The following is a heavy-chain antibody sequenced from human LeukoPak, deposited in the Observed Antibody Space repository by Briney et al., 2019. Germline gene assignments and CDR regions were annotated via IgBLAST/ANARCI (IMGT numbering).Heavy chain of an antibody. CDR2: ISYDGSNK. CDR1: GFTFSSYA. D-gene: IGHD2-2*03. Sequence: GGSLRLSCAASGFTFSSYAMHWVRQAPGKGLEWVAVISYDGSNKYYADSVKGRFTLSTDNSKNTLYLQMNSLRAEDTAVYYCALPPGGHTWIWLDYWGQGTLVTVSS. J-gene: IGHJ4*02. CDR3: ALPPGGHTWIWLDY. V-gene: IGHV3-30-3*01.